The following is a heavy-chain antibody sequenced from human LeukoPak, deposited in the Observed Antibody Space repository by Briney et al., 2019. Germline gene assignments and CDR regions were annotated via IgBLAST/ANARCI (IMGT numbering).Heavy chain of an antibody. Sequence: GGSLRLSCAASGFTFSGYSMNWVRQAPGKGLEWVSSISSSSSYIYYADSVKGRFTISRDNAKNSLYLQMNSLRAEDTAVYYCAELGITMIGGVWGKGTTVTISS. V-gene: IGHV3-21*01. D-gene: IGHD3-10*02. CDR3: AELGITMIGGV. CDR1: GFTFSGYS. J-gene: IGHJ6*04. CDR2: ISSSSSYI.